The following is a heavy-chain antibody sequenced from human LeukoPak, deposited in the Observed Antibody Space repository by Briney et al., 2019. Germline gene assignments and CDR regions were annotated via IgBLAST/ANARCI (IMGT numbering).Heavy chain of an antibody. Sequence: GSSVKVSCKASGGTFSSYAISWVRQAPGQGLEWMGRIIPILGIANYAQKFQGRVTITADKSTSTAYMELSSLRSEDTAVYYCAGDRHYDFWSGYLAADKRYNWFDPWGQGTLVTVSS. D-gene: IGHD3-3*01. J-gene: IGHJ5*02. CDR3: AGDRHYDFWSGYLAADKRYNWFDP. CDR1: GGTFSSYA. V-gene: IGHV1-69*04. CDR2: IIPILGIA.